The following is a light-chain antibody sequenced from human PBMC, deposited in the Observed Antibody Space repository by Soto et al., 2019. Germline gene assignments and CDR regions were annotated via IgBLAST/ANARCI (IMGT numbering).Light chain of an antibody. J-gene: IGKJ1*01. V-gene: IGKV3-11*01. CDR2: DAS. CDR3: QQRSNWWT. Sequence: EIVMTQSPATLSLSPGERATLSCRASESIGNYLAWYQQKPGQAPRLLIYDASNRATGIPARFSGSGSGTDFTLTISRLEPEDFAVYYCQQRSNWWTFGQGTKVEIK. CDR1: ESIGNY.